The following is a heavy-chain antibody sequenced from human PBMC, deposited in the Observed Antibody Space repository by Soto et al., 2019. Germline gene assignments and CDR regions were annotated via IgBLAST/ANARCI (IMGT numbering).Heavy chain of an antibody. CDR3: AREGSSGWTATVYYYYGMDV. Sequence: ASVKVSCKASGYTFTSYGISWVRQAPGQGLEWMGWISAYNGNTNYAQKLQGRVTMTTDTSTSTAYMELRSLRSDDTAVYYCAREGSSGWTATVYYYYGMDVWGQGTTVTVSS. CDR1: GYTFTSYG. J-gene: IGHJ6*02. D-gene: IGHD6-19*01. V-gene: IGHV1-18*01. CDR2: ISAYNGNT.